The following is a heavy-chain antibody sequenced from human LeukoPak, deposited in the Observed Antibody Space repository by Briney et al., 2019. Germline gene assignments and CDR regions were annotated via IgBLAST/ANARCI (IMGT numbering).Heavy chain of an antibody. D-gene: IGHD4-17*01. V-gene: IGHV1-2*02. CDR1: GYTFTGYY. CDR2: INPNSGGT. Sequence: ASVKVSCKASGYTFTGYYMHWVRQAPGQGLEWMGWINPNSGGTNYAQKFQGRVTISVDTSKNQFSLKLSSVTAADTAVYYCARLRSGYDPATNWFDPWGQGTLVTVSS. CDR3: ARLRSGYDPATNWFDP. J-gene: IGHJ5*02.